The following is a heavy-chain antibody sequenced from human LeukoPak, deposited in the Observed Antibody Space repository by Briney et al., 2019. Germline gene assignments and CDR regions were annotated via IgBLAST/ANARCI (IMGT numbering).Heavy chain of an antibody. CDR1: GFTFSSYA. Sequence: GGSLRLSCAASGFTFSSYAMSWVRQAPGKGLEWVSAISGSGINTYYADSVKSRFTISRDNSKTALYLQMDSLRADDTAVYYCAKVSSGIAAAGTGFDYWGQGTLVTVSS. J-gene: IGHJ4*02. CDR3: AKVSSGIAAAGTGFDY. CDR2: ISGSGINT. V-gene: IGHV3-23*01. D-gene: IGHD6-13*01.